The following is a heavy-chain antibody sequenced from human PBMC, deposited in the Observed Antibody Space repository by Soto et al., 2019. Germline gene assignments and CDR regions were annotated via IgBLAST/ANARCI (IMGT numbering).Heavy chain of an antibody. J-gene: IGHJ4*01. Sequence: GGSLRLSCAAPGFTFRSYAMSWVRQAPGKGLEWVLGISASGGSTYYADSVKGRLTISRENSKNTLYLQMNSLRAEDTAVYYCAKGADSGGFDYWGHGTPVTVSS. D-gene: IGHD3-16*01. CDR3: AKGADSGGFDY. CDR2: ISASGGST. CDR1: GFTFRSYA. V-gene: IGHV3-23*01.